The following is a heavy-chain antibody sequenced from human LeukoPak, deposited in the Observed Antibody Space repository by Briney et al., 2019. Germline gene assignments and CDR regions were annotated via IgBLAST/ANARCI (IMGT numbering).Heavy chain of an antibody. J-gene: IGHJ4*02. CDR1: GGSFSGYY. Sequence: ASETLSLTCAVYGGSFSGYYWSWIRQPPGKGLEWIGEINHSGSTNYNPSLKSRVTISVDTSKNQFSLKLSSVTAADTAVYYCARQDGYRGGFDYWGQGTLVTVSS. D-gene: IGHD5-24*01. V-gene: IGHV4-34*01. CDR2: INHSGST. CDR3: ARQDGYRGGFDY.